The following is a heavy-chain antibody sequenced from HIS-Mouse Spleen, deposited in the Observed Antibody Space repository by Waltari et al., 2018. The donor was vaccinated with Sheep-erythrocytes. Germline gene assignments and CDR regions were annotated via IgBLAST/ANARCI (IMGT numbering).Heavy chain of an antibody. Sequence: SQTLSLTCTVSGGSISSGGYYWSWIRQHPGKGLEWIGYIYYSGSTYYDPSLKCRVTISVDTSKSQFSLKLSSVTAADTAVYYCARAQKNWEDFDYWGQGTLVTVSS. CDR1: GGSISSGGYY. CDR3: ARAQKNWEDFDY. D-gene: IGHD1-26*01. CDR2: IYYSGST. J-gene: IGHJ4*02. V-gene: IGHV4-31*03.